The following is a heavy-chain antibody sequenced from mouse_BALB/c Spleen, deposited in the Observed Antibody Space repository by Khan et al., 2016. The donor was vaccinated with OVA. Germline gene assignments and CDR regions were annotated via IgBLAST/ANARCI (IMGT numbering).Heavy chain of an antibody. CDR2: IYPGNVHT. V-gene: IGHV1S56*01. J-gene: IGHJ4*01. CDR3: ARGDYYGTYAMDY. CDR1: GSTFTNYY. Sequence: QVQLKQSGPELVKPGASVRISCKASGSTFTNYYIHWVKQRPGQGLEWIGWIYPGNVHTNYNENFKGKATLTADKSSSTAYMLLSSLTSEDSAVYFCARGDYYGTYAMDYWGQGTSVIVSS. D-gene: IGHD1-1*01.